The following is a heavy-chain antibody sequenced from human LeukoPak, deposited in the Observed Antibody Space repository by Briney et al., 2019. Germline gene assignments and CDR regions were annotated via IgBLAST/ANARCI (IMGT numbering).Heavy chain of an antibody. CDR2: ISSSGTTI. CDR3: ARLDTAMVLAYYHYYMDV. V-gene: IGHV3-11*01. D-gene: IGHD5-18*01. J-gene: IGHJ6*03. Sequence: PGGSLRLSCAASGFTFSDYYMSWIRQAPGKGLEWLSYISSSGTTIYYADSVKGRFTISRDNAKNSLYLQMNSLRAEDTAVYYCARLDTAMVLAYYHYYMDVWGKGTTVTVSS. CDR1: GFTFSDYY.